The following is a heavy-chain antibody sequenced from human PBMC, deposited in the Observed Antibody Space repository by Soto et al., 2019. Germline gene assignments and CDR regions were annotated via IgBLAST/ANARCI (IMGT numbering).Heavy chain of an antibody. V-gene: IGHV3-49*04. D-gene: IGHD3-3*01. CDR1: GFSFSDCA. J-gene: IGHJ6*02. Sequence: GRSLRLSRKDWGFSFSDCARNCVRQATGKGLEWVSFIRNRAYGGTTEYAASVRGRFTISRDDSKRVAYLQMNSLTTDDTAVYYCTRDSPIFGVVVVPRPSSYYHYYGMDVWGQGTPVTVSS. CDR3: TRDSPIFGVVVVPRPSSYYHYYGMDV. CDR2: IRNRAYGGTT.